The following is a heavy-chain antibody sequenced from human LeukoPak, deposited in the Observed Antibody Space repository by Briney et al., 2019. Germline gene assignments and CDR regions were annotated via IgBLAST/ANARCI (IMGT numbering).Heavy chain of an antibody. CDR2: INHSGST. Sequence: SETLSLTCAVYGGSFSGYYWSWIRQPPGKGLEWIAEINHSGSTNYNPSLKSRVTISVDTSKNQFSLRRSTVTAADTAVYYCAREYADWGQGTLVTVSS. CDR1: GGSFSGYY. D-gene: IGHD2/OR15-2a*01. J-gene: IGHJ4*02. CDR3: AREYAD. V-gene: IGHV4-34*01.